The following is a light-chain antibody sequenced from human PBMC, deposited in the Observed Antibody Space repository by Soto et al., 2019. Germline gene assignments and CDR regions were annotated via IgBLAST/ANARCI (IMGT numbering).Light chain of an antibody. Sequence: DIQLTQSPSFLSASVGDRVTITCRASQGISSYLAWYQQRAGKAPKFLMYAAPTLQSGVPSRFSGSGSGTEFALTISSRQPEDFATYYCQQLKNYPLTFGGGTKLEI. CDR3: QQLKNYPLT. V-gene: IGKV1-9*01. CDR1: QGISSY. CDR2: AAP. J-gene: IGKJ4*01.